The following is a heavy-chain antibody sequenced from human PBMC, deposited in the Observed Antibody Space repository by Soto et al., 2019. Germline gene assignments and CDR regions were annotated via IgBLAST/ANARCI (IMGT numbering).Heavy chain of an antibody. Sequence: GASVKVSCKASGYTFTSYDINWVRQATGQGLEWMGWMNPNSGNTGYAQKFQGRVTMTRNTSISTAYMELSSLRSEDTAVYYCARFGVTMVLCVIINYYHYSMVVWGKGTTVTLSS. CDR1: GYTFTSYD. CDR2: MNPNSGNT. D-gene: IGHD3-10*01. V-gene: IGHV1-8*01. J-gene: IGHJ6*03. CDR3: ARFGVTMVLCVIINYYHYSMVV.